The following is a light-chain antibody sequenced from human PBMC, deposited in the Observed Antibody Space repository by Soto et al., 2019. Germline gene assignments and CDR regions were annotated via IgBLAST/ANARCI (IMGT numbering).Light chain of an antibody. J-gene: IGKJ1*01. CDR3: QHYNVYPWT. CDR1: QNIRNY. Sequence: DIQMTQSPSSLSASVGARVTITCRASQNIRNYLAWYQQKAGKAPKIMIYAASSLQSGVPSRFSGSGSGTEFTLSISSLQPDDVATYYCQHYNVYPWTLGQGTKVDIK. CDR2: AAS. V-gene: IGKV1-16*01.